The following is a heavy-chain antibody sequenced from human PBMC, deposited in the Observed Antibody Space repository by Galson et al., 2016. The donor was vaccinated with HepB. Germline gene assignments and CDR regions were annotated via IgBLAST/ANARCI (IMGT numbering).Heavy chain of an antibody. CDR1: GFSFSTSD. J-gene: IGHJ5*02. V-gene: IGHV3-23*01. CDR3: ANLPERPIPPPGGWVDT. CDR2: ISVQSDIR. Sequence: SLRLSCAASGFSFSTSDMHWVRQAPGKGLEWVSVISVQSDIRFYADSVKGRFTISRGNSKNTLYLEMNSVRVDDTAVYYCANLPERPIPPPGGWVDTWGLGTLVTVSS. D-gene: IGHD1-1*01.